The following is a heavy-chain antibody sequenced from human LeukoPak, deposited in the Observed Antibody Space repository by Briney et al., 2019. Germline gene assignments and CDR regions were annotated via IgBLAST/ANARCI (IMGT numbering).Heavy chain of an antibody. CDR3: ARAVAYYGSGSYPHDAFDI. D-gene: IGHD3-10*01. Sequence: SETLSLTCTVSGGSISSGSYYWSWIRQPAGKGLEWIGRIYTSGSTNYNPSLKSRVTISVDTSKNQFSLKLSSVAAADTAVYYCARAVAYYGSGSYPHDAFDIWGQGTMVTVSS. CDR1: GGSISSGSYY. J-gene: IGHJ3*02. V-gene: IGHV4-61*02. CDR2: IYTSGST.